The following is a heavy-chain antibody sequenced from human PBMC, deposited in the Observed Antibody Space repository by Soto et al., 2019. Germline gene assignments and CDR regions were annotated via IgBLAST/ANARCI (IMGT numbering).Heavy chain of an antibody. J-gene: IGHJ4*02. CDR2: IYYSGST. CDR3: ARVVYGDYYFDY. V-gene: IGHV4-39*01. Sequence: QLQLQESGPGLVKPSETLSLTCTVSGGSISSSSYYWGWIRQPPGKGLEWIGSIYYSGSTYYNPSRKSRVTISVDTSKNQFSLKLSSVTAADTAVYYCARVVYGDYYFDYWGQGTLVTVSS. D-gene: IGHD4-17*01. CDR1: GGSISSSSYY.